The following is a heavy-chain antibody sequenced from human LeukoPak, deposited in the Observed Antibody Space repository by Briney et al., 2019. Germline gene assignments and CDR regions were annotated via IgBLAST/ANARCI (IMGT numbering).Heavy chain of an antibody. Sequence: ASVKVSCKGSGYTFTGCYMHWVRHRPGQGLEWMGWINPNSGGTNYAQKFQGRGTMTRDTSISTAYMELSRLRSDDTAVYYWARGGIAAPGDFGYRGQGTLVTVSS. CDR3: ARGGIAAPGDFGY. D-gene: IGHD6-13*01. CDR1: GYTFTGCY. J-gene: IGHJ4*02. V-gene: IGHV1-2*02. CDR2: INPNSGGT.